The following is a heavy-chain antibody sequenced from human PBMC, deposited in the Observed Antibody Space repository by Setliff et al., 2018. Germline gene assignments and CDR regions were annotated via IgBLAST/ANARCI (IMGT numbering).Heavy chain of an antibody. Sequence: GGSLRLSCAASGFSFSDYYMSWIRQAPGKGLEWVSGGSTGKTDYADSVKGRFTMSRDSSTNTLYLQMNSLRGEDTAVYYCAKDLSSNTAASYFFDLWGQGTQVTVSS. CDR1: GFSFSDYY. D-gene: IGHD5-18*01. CDR3: AKDLSSNTAASYFFDL. J-gene: IGHJ4*02. V-gene: IGHV3-23*01. CDR2: GSTGKT.